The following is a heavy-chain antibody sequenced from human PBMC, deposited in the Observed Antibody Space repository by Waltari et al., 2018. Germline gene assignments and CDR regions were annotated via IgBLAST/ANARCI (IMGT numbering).Heavy chain of an antibody. CDR1: GFTFSSYA. CDR3: ARVGPYSSSSYFDY. CDR2: ISYDGSNK. Sequence: QVQLVESGGGVVQPGRSLRLSCAASGFTFSSYAMHWVRQAPGKGLEWVAVISYDGSNKYYADSVKGRFTISRDNSKNTLYLQMNSLRAEDTAVYYCARVGPYSSSSYFDYWGQGTLVTVSS. J-gene: IGHJ4*02. V-gene: IGHV3-30-3*01. D-gene: IGHD6-6*01.